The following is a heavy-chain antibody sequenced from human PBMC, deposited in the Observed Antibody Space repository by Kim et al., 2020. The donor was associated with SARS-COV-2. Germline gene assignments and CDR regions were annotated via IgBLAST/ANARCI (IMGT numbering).Heavy chain of an antibody. V-gene: IGHV4-30-2*04. J-gene: IGHJ4*02. D-gene: IGHD3-22*01. Sequence: YYNPSLKSRVTISVDTSKNQFSLKLSSVTAADTAVYYCARDWSSGYYFDYWGQGTLVTVSS. CDR3: ARDWSSGYYFDY.